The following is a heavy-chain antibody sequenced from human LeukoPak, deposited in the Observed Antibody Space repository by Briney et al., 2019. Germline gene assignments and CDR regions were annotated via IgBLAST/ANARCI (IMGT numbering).Heavy chain of an antibody. CDR3: ARQGWTVTTFFDY. V-gene: IGHV3-74*01. J-gene: IGHJ4*02. D-gene: IGHD4-17*01. CDR1: GFTFSSYW. CDR2: IDTDGSI. Sequence: GGSLRLSCAASGFTFSSYWMHWVRQAPGKGLVWDSRIDTDGSINYADSVKGRFTISRDNAKNTLYLQMNSLRAEDTAVYYCARQGWTVTTFFDYWGQGTLVTVSS.